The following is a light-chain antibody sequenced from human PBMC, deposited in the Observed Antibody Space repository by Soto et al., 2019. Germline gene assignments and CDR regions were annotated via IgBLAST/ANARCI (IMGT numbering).Light chain of an antibody. J-gene: IGKJ3*01. CDR1: QSVRSY. Sequence: EIVLTQSPATLSLSPGERATLSCRASQSVRSYLAWYQQKPGQPPRLLIYDTSNRATGIPVRFSGSGYGTDFTLTISSLDPEDFAVYYCQQRSNWPLVTFGPGTRVDIK. CDR3: QQRSNWPLVT. CDR2: DTS. V-gene: IGKV3-11*01.